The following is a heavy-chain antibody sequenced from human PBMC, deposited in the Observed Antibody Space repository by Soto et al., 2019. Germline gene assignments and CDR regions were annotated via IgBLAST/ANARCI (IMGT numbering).Heavy chain of an antibody. CDR1: GFTFSSYA. CDR2: ISGSGGST. D-gene: IGHD3-10*01. CDR3: ANPGGITMVRGVIMECPFDY. J-gene: IGHJ4*02. Sequence: EVQLLESGGGLVQPGGSLRLSCAASGFTFSSYAMSWVRQAPGKGLEWVSAISGSGGSTYYADSVKGRFTISRDNSKNTLYLKMNSVRAQDTALYYCANPGGITMVRGVIMECPFDYWGQGTLVTVSS. V-gene: IGHV3-23*01.